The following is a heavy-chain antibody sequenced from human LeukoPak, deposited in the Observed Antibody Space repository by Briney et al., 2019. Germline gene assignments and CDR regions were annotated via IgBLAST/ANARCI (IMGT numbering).Heavy chain of an antibody. Sequence: ASVKVSCKVSVYTLSELSMQWVRQAPGKGLEWMGGFDPEDGETIYAQKFQGRVTMTEDTSTDTAYMELSSLRSEDTAVYYCATTLRYSYAFHIWGQGTMVTVSS. D-gene: IGHD2-21*01. CDR3: ATTLRYSYAFHI. V-gene: IGHV1-24*01. CDR2: FDPEDGET. CDR1: VYTLSELS. J-gene: IGHJ3*02.